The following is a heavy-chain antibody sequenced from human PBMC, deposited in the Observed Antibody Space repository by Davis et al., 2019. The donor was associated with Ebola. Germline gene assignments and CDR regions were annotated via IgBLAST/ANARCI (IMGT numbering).Heavy chain of an antibody. CDR2: IHYSGNT. Sequence: PSETLSLTCTVSGGSISISHYSWAWFRQSPGKGLEWIAIIHYSGNTYYNPSLTSRVTMSVDRSKNQFSLKVSSVTAADTAVYHCARHQGSWSFYYVDYWGQGTLVTVSS. J-gene: IGHJ4*02. CDR1: GGSISISHYS. CDR3: ARHQGSWSFYYVDY. D-gene: IGHD3-10*01. V-gene: IGHV4-39*01.